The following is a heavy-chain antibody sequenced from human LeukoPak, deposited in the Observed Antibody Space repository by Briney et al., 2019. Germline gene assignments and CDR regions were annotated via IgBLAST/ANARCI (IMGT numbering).Heavy chain of an antibody. D-gene: IGHD3-22*01. J-gene: IGHJ4*02. CDR2: FDPEDGET. Sequence: ASVHVSCKVSGYTLTELSMHWVRQAPGKGLEWMGGFDPEDGETIYAQKFQGRVTMTEDTSTDTAYMELSSLRSEDTAVYYCATGYYYDSSGYYWGQGTLVIVSS. CDR1: GYTLTELS. V-gene: IGHV1-24*01. CDR3: ATGYYYDSSGYY.